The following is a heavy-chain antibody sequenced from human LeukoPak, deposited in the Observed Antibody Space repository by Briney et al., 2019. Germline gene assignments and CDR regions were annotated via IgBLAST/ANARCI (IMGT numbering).Heavy chain of an antibody. CDR1: GGSISSYY. CDR2: IYYSGST. D-gene: IGHD5-24*01. CDR3: ARLVEMATADY. Sequence: PSETLSLTCTVSGGSISSYYWGWIRQPPGKGLEWIGSIYYSGSTYYNPSLKSRVTISVDTSKNQFSLKLSSVTAADTAVYYCARLVEMATADYWGQGTLVTVSS. J-gene: IGHJ4*02. V-gene: IGHV4-39*01.